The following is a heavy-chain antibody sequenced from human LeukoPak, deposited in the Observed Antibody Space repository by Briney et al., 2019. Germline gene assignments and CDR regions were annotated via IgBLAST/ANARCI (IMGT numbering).Heavy chain of an antibody. Sequence: PGGSLRLSCAASGFTFSNYAMNWVRQAPGKGLEYVSAISSNGGSTYYANSVRGRFTVSRDNSKNTLYLQMGSLSTEDMAVYYCARVSAANWHHFDSWGQGTLVTVSS. CDR1: GFTFSNYA. J-gene: IGHJ4*02. CDR2: ISSNGGST. D-gene: IGHD7-27*01. V-gene: IGHV3-64*01. CDR3: ARVSAANWHHFDS.